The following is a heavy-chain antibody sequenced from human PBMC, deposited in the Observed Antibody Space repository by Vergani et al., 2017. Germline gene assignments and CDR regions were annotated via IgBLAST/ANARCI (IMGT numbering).Heavy chain of an antibody. V-gene: IGHV3-21*01. CDR3: ARDQEVALDGGHFDY. D-gene: IGHD2-15*01. Sequence: EVQLVESGGGLVKPGGSLRLSCAASGFTLSSYSMNWVRQAPGKGLEWVSSISSSSSYIYYADSVKGRFTISRDNAKNSLYLQMNSLRAEDTAVYYCARDQEVALDGGHFDYWGQGTLVTVSS. CDR1: GFTLSSYS. J-gene: IGHJ4*02. CDR2: ISSSSSYI.